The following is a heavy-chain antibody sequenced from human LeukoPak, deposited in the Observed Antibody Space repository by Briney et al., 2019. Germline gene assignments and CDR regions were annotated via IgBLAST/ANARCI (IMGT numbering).Heavy chain of an antibody. J-gene: IGHJ3*02. CDR2: ISYDGSNK. Sequence: PGGSLRLSCAASGFTFSSYAMHWVRQAPGKGLEWVAVISYDGSNKYYADSVKGRFTISRDNSKNTLYLQMNSLRAEDTALYYCAKEFYGSGFSDAFDIWGQGTMVTVSS. V-gene: IGHV3-30-3*01. D-gene: IGHD3-10*01. CDR1: GFTFSSYA. CDR3: AKEFYGSGFSDAFDI.